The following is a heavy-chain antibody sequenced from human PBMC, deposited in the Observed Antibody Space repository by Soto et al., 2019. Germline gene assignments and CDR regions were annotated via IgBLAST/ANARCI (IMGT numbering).Heavy chain of an antibody. CDR1: GFPLSNYW. V-gene: IGHV3-74*01. Sequence: PGGSLRLSCAASGFPLSNYWMHWVRQAPGEGLVWVSRIGSSGGGTTYADSVKGRFTISRDNAKNTLYLQMNSLRAEDTAVYFCIRVVDGSAGEFDYWGQGTLVTAPQ. CDR3: IRVVDGSAGEFDY. CDR2: IGSSGGGT. D-gene: IGHD3-10*01. J-gene: IGHJ4*02.